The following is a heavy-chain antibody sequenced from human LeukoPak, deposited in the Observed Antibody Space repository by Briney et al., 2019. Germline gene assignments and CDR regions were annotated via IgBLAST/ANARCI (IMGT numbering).Heavy chain of an antibody. V-gene: IGHV4-34*01. Sequence: PSETLSHTCAVYGGSFSGYYWIWIRQPPGEGLEWIGEISHRGSTNYNPSLKSRVTISIDTSKNQFSLNLISVTAADTAVYYCAQTRSPYYFDYWGQGTLVTVSS. CDR1: GGSFSGYY. CDR3: AQTRSPYYFDY. J-gene: IGHJ4*02. CDR2: ISHRGST.